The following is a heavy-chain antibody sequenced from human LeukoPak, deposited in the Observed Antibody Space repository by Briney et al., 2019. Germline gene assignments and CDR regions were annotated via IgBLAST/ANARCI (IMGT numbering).Heavy chain of an antibody. CDR1: GGTFSSYA. CDR2: IIPIFGTA. CDR3: ARVGEYYGSGSYPSAFDI. V-gene: IGHV1-69*13. Sequence: SVKVSCKASGGTFSSYAISWVRQAPEQGLEWMGGIIPIFGTANYAQKFQGRVTITADESTSTAYMELSSLRSEDTAVYYCARVGEYYGSGSYPSAFDIWGQGTMVTVSS. J-gene: IGHJ3*02. D-gene: IGHD3-10*01.